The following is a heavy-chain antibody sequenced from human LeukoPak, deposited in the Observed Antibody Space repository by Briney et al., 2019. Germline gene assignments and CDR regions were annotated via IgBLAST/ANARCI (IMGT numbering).Heavy chain of an antibody. Sequence: DPSETLSLTCAVYGGSFSGYYWTWIRQAPGKGLEWIGEINPSGRISYNPSLKSRLTISVDASKNQFSLNLRSLTAADTAVYYCARGRQEVSTIVVVMTAVSYYLDVWGKGATVTVS. J-gene: IGHJ6*03. D-gene: IGHD3-22*01. V-gene: IGHV4-34*01. CDR3: ARGRQEVSTIVVVMTAVSYYLDV. CDR1: GGSFSGYY. CDR2: INPSGRI.